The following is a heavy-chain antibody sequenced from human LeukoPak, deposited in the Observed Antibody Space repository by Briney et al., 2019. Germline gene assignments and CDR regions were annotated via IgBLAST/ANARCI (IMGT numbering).Heavy chain of an antibody. CDR1: GFTFGDYA. J-gene: IGHJ4*02. CDR3: ASGLRPGSSGWYGY. D-gene: IGHD6-19*01. Sequence: PGRSLRLSCTASGFTFGDYAMSWVRQAPGKGLEWVSSISSSSSYIYYADSVKGRFTISRDNAKNSLYLQMNSLRAEDTAVYYCASGLRPGSSGWYGYWGQGTLVTVSS. CDR2: ISSSSSYI. V-gene: IGHV3-21*01.